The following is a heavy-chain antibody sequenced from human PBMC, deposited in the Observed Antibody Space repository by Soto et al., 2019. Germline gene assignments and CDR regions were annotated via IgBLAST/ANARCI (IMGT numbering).Heavy chain of an antibody. CDR1: GGSISSNY. J-gene: IGHJ4*02. V-gene: IGHV4-59*01. CDR2: IYYSGIT. D-gene: IGHD3-10*01. CDR3: ARGGGSPDY. Sequence: QVQLQESGPGLVKPSETLSLMCTVSGGSISSNYWSWIRQPPGKGLEYIGYIYYSGITNYNPSIKCRVTISVDTSKNQFSLKLSSVTAADTAVYYCARGGGSPDYWGQGTLVTVSS.